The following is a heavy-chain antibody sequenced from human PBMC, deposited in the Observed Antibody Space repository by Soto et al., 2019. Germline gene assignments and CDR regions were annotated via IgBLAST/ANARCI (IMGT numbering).Heavy chain of an antibody. CDR2: IKQDGSEK. V-gene: IGHV3-7*01. D-gene: IGHD3-16*02. Sequence: GGSLRLSCEASGFTFSNFWMNWVRQAPGKGLEWVAKIKQDGSEKYYVDSVEGRFTISRDNAKNSLYLEMNSLRAEDTAVYYCARKQWGSYRYSAFDIWGQGTMVTVSS. CDR1: GFTFSNFW. CDR3: ARKQWGSYRYSAFDI. J-gene: IGHJ3*02.